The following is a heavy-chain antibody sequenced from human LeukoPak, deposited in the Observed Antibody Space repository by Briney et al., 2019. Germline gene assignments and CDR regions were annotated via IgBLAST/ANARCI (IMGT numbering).Heavy chain of an antibody. J-gene: IGHJ5*02. D-gene: IGHD6-6*01. Sequence: SETLSLTCAVYGGSFSDYYWSWIRQPPGKGLEWIGEINHSGSTNYNPSLKSRVTISVDTSKNQFSLKLSSVTAADTAVYYCASRLYSSSSTYNWFDPWGQGTLVTVSS. V-gene: IGHV4-34*01. CDR2: INHSGST. CDR1: GGSFSDYY. CDR3: ASRLYSSSSTYNWFDP.